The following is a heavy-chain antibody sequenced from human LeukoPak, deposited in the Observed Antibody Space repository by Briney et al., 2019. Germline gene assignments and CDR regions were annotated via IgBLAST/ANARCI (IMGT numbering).Heavy chain of an antibody. V-gene: IGHV1-2*02. CDR2: INPNSGGT. Sequence: ASVKVSCKASGYTFTGYYMHWVRQAPGQGLEWMGWINPNSGGTNYAQKFQGRVTMTRDTSISTAYMELSRLRSDDTAMYYCARHRLHRLYYDSSGYYHNAFDIWGQGTMVTVSS. J-gene: IGHJ3*02. CDR3: ARHRLHRLYYDSSGYYHNAFDI. CDR1: GYTFTGYY. D-gene: IGHD3-22*01.